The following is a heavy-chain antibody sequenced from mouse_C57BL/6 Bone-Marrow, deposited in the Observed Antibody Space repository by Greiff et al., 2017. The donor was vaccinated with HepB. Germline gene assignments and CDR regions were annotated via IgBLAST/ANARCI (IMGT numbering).Heavy chain of an antibody. CDR1: GYSITSGYY. J-gene: IGHJ3*01. CDR2: ISYDGSN. V-gene: IGHV3-6*01. Sequence: EVKVEESGPGLVKPSQSLSLTCSVTGYSITSGYYWNWIRQFPGNKLEWMGYISYDGSNNYNPSLKNRISITRDTSKNQFFLKLNSVTTEDTATYYCARDRGLRRWFAYWGQGTLVTVSA. D-gene: IGHD2-2*01. CDR3: ARDRGLRRWFAY.